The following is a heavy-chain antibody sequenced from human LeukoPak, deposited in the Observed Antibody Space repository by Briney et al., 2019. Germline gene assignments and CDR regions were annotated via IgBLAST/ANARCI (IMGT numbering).Heavy chain of an antibody. CDR2: IYYSGST. D-gene: IGHD1-26*01. CDR1: GGSLSSYY. CDR3: ATQHDELTVDAFDI. J-gene: IGHJ3*02. Sequence: SETLSLTCTVSGGSLSSYYWSWIRQPPGKGLEWIGYIYYSGSTNYNPSLKSRVTISVDTSKNQFSLKLSSVTAADTAVYYCATQHDELTVDAFDIWGQGTMVTVSS. V-gene: IGHV4-59*01.